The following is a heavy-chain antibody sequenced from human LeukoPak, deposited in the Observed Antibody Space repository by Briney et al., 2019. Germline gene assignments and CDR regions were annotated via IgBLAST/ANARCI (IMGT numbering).Heavy chain of an antibody. D-gene: IGHD3-10*01. CDR1: GGPFSGYY. CDR3: ARHRLYYGSGSYYVY. V-gene: IGHV4-34*01. J-gene: IGHJ4*02. Sequence: SETLSLTCAVYGGPFSGYYWSWIRQPPGKGLEWIGEINHSGSTNYNPSLKSRVTISVDTSKNQFSLKLSSVTAADTAVYYCARHRLYYGSGSYYVYWGQGTLVTVSS. CDR2: INHSGST.